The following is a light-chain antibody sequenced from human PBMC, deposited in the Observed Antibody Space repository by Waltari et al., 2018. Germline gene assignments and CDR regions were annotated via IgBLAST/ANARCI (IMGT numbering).Light chain of an antibody. CDR2: AAS. CDR3: QQSYSTPLT. CDR1: QSIDRY. Sequence: DIQMTQSPSSLSASVGDRVTITCRASQSIDRYVNWYQQKPGKAPKFLIYAASSLQRGVPSRFSGSGSGTDFTLTISSLQPEDFATYFCQQSYSTPLTFGGGTKVEIK. V-gene: IGKV1-39*01. J-gene: IGKJ4*01.